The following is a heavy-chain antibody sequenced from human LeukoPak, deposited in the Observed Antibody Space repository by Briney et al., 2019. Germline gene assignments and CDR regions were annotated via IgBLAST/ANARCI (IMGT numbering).Heavy chain of an antibody. CDR1: GGSIGSGYY. Sequence: SETLSLTCTVSGGSIGSGYYWAWIRQPPGKGLEWIGSIHYGGTTHXNXSLQSRVTISADTSKNQFALDLRSVTAADTAVYYCTRDIGDFVSDFWGQGTLVTVSS. J-gene: IGHJ4*02. CDR3: TRDIGDFVSDF. V-gene: IGHV4-39*02. CDR2: IHYGGTT. D-gene: IGHD2-21*02.